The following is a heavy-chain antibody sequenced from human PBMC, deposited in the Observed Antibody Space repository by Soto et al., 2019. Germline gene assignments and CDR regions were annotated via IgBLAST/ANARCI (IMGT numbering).Heavy chain of an antibody. CDR1: GFTFSSYW. D-gene: IGHD6-13*01. Sequence: EVQLVESGGGLVQPGGSLRLSCAASGFTFSSYWMSWVRQAPGKGLEWVANIKQDGSEKYYVDSVKGRFTISRDNAKNSLYLQMNSLRAEDTAVYYCARGRIAAADSYYYYYGMDVWGQGTTVTVSS. CDR3: ARGRIAAADSYYYYYGMDV. V-gene: IGHV3-7*03. CDR2: IKQDGSEK. J-gene: IGHJ6*02.